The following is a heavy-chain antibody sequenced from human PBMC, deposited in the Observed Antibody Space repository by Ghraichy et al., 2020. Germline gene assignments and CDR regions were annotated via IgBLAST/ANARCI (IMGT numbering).Heavy chain of an antibody. Sequence: GESLNISCVGSGFTFSSYNMNWVRQSPGKGLEWVAYISYRSRSIFYADSVKDRFTISRDNAKNSLSLQMNSLRDEDTAVYYCARASTVVRSYYYGGLDVWGQGTTVIVSS. D-gene: IGHD4-23*01. CDR2: ISYRSRSI. CDR1: GFTFSSYN. CDR3: ARASTVVRSYYYGGLDV. J-gene: IGHJ6*02. V-gene: IGHV3-48*02.